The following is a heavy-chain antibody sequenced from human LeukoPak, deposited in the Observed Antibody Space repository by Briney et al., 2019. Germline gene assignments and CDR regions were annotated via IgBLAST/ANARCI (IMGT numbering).Heavy chain of an antibody. J-gene: IGHJ4*02. V-gene: IGHV1-2*02. CDR3: ARDLDSSGYYYSGIDY. D-gene: IGHD3-22*01. CDR1: GYTFTGYY. Sequence: GASVKVSCKASGYTFTGYYMHWVRQAPGQGLEWMGWINPNSGGTNYAQKFQGRVTMTRDTSISTAYMELSRLRSDDTAVYYCARDLDSSGYYYSGIDYWGQGTLVTVSS. CDR2: INPNSGGT.